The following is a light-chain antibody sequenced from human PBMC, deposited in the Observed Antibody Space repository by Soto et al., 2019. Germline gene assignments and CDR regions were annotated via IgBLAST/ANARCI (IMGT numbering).Light chain of an antibody. CDR3: QQYGNSRT. V-gene: IGKV3-20*01. Sequence: EIVLTQSPGTLSVSPGERATLSCRASQSVGSYLAWYQQKPGQAPRLLIYGTSSRATGIPDRFSGSGSGTDFTLTISRLEPEDFAVYHCQQYGNSRTFGQGTKVEIK. CDR2: GTS. J-gene: IGKJ1*01. CDR1: QSVGSY.